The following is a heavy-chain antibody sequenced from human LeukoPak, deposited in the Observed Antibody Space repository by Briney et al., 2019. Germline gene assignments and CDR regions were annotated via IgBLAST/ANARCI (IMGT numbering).Heavy chain of an antibody. D-gene: IGHD3-3*01. CDR1: GYTFTSYY. Sequence: ASVKVSCKASGYTFTSYYMHWVRQAPGQGLEWMGIINPSGGSTSYAQKFQGRVTMTRDTSTSTVYMELSSLRSEDTAVYYCARGPLSIFGVLDAFDIWGQGTLVTVSS. J-gene: IGHJ3*02. CDR3: ARGPLSIFGVLDAFDI. V-gene: IGHV1-46*01. CDR2: INPSGGST.